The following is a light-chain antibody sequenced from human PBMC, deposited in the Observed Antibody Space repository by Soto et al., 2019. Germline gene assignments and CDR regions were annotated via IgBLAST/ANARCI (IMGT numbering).Light chain of an antibody. V-gene: IGKV1-5*03. CDR1: QSISSW. Sequence: DIQMTQSPSTLSASVGDRVTITCRASQSISSWLAWYQQKPGKAPKLLSYKASSLESGVPSRFRGSGSGTEFTLTISSLKPDDFETYYCQQYNSWTWAFGQGTKVDIK. CDR3: QQYNSWTWA. CDR2: KAS. J-gene: IGKJ1*01.